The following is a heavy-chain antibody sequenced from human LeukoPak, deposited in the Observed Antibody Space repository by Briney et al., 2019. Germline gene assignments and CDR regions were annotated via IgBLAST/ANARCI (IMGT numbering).Heavy chain of an antibody. D-gene: IGHD3-22*01. J-gene: IGHJ4*02. CDR2: IYGSGDKT. V-gene: IGHV3-23*01. Sequence: GGSLRLSCAASGFTFSSYAMSWVRQAPGKGLEWVSDIYGSGDKTHYTDSVKGRFTISRDNSKNTLYLQMNSLRAEDTAVYYCAKARDYYDSSGPFDYWGQGTLVTVSS. CDR1: GFTFSSYA. CDR3: AKARDYYDSSGPFDY.